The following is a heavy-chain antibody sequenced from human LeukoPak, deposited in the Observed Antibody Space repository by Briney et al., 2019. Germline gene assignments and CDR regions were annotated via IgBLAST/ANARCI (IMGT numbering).Heavy chain of an antibody. D-gene: IGHD2-21*01. CDR2: INHSGST. V-gene: IGHV4-34*01. Sequence: SETLSLTCAVYGGSFSGYYWSWIRQPPGKGLEWIGEINHSGSTNYNPSLKSRVTISVDTSKNQFSLKLSSVTAADMAVYYCARDHRLANYYYGMDVWGQGTTVTVSS. CDR1: GGSFSGYY. J-gene: IGHJ6*02. CDR3: ARDHRLANYYYGMDV.